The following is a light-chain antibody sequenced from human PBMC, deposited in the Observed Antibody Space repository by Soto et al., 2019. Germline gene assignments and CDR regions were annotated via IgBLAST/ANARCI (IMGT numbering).Light chain of an antibody. J-gene: IGLJ1*01. CDR3: SSYVDTNSFI. CDR2: EVN. CDR1: RSDVGGYDY. Sequence: QSVLTQPPSASGSLGQSVTISCTGTRSDVGGYDYVSWYQQHPGKGPKVLIYEVNKRPSGVPDRFSGSKSGNTASLTVSGLQPEDEADYYCSSYVDTNSFIFGTGTK. V-gene: IGLV2-8*01.